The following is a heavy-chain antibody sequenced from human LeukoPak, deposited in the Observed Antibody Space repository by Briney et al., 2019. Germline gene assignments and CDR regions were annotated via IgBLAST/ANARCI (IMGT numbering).Heavy chain of an antibody. CDR3: ARLGYCSSTSCYPDY. J-gene: IGHJ4*02. D-gene: IGHD2-2*01. CDR2: IHHSGST. Sequence: SETLSLTCAVSAYSISSLYYWGWIRQPPGRGLEWIASIHHSGSTDYNPSLKSRVTISVDTSKNQFSLKLRYVTAADTAVYYCARLGYCSSTSCYPDYWGQGTLVTVSS. CDR1: AYSISSLYY. V-gene: IGHV4-38-2*01.